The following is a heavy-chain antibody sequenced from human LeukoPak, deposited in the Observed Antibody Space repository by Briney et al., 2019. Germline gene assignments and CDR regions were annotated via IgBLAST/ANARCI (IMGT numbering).Heavy chain of an antibody. CDR2: INHSGST. D-gene: IGHD1-26*01. V-gene: IGHV4-34*01. J-gene: IGHJ6*03. CDR3: ARTGGSFYFYYYMDV. Sequence: MSSETLSLTCAVYGGSFSGYYWSWIRQPPGKGLEWIGEINHSGSTNYNPSLKSRVTISVDTSKNQFSLKVSSVTAADTAVYYCARTGGSFYFYYYMDVWGKGTTVTVSS. CDR1: GGSFSGYY.